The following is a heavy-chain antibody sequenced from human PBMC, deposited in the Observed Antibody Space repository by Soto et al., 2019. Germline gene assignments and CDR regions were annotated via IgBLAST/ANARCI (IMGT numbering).Heavy chain of an antibody. CDR3: AKAWGDCTNGVCYDYYFDY. V-gene: IGHV3-23*01. CDR1: GFTFSSYA. Sequence: PGGSLRLSCAASGFTFSSYAMSWVRQAPGKGLEWVSAISGSGGSTYYADSVKGRFTISRDNSKNTLYLQMNSLRAEDTAVYYCAKAWGDCTNGVCYDYYFDYWGQGTLVTVSS. D-gene: IGHD2-8*01. CDR2: ISGSGGST. J-gene: IGHJ4*02.